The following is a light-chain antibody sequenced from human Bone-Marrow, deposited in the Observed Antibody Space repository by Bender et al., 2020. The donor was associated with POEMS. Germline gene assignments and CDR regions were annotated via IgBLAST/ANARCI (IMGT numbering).Light chain of an antibody. CDR2: GTN. V-gene: IGLV3-19*01. CDR1: SLGIYY. J-gene: IGLJ2*01. CDR3: NSRDSSGNQLI. Sequence: QDPAVSGALDQTLRITCPGDSLGIYYASWYQQKPGPAPVLVVYGTNNRPSGNPDRFSGSRSGNSASLPITGAQAEDEADYFCNSRDSSGNQLIFGGGTRMTVL.